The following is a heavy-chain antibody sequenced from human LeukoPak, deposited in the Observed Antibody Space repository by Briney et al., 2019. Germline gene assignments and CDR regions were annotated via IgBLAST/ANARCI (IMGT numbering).Heavy chain of an antibody. V-gene: IGHV3-48*03. CDR3: ARSPYSGMAFDI. D-gene: IGHD1-26*01. J-gene: IGHJ3*02. Sequence: GGSLRLSCAASGFTFSSYEMNWVRQALGKGLEWISFITSSGSPIYYADSVKGRFTISRDNAKNSLYLQMNSLRAEDTAIYYCARSPYSGMAFDIWGQGTMVTVSS. CDR1: GFTFSSYE. CDR2: ITSSGSPI.